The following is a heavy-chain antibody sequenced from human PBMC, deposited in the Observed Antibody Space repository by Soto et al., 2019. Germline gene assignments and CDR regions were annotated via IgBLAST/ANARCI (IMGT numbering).Heavy chain of an antibody. J-gene: IGHJ2*01. CDR2: ISAYNGNT. V-gene: IGHV1-18*04. Sequence: QVQLVQSGAEVKKPGASVKVSCKASGYTFTSYGISWVRQAPGQGLEWMGWISAYNGNTNYAQKLQGRVTMTTDTSTSTGYMELRSLRSDDTAVYYCARDLHYLKVGATTGGGGHWYFDLWGRGTLVTVSS. CDR3: ARDLHYLKVGATTGGGGHWYFDL. D-gene: IGHD1-26*01. CDR1: GYTFTSYG.